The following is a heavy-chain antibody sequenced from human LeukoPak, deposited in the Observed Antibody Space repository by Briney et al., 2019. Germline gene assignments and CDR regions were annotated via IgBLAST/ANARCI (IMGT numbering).Heavy chain of an antibody. CDR1: EITLSSHA. CDR3: AKAGSGWYTDY. D-gene: IGHD6-19*01. V-gene: IGHV3-23*01. CDR2: ISGSGTNT. Sequence: GGSLRLSCAASEITLSSHAMSWVRHAPGKGLEWVSAISGSGTNTYYADSVKGRFTISRDNFKNTLYLQMNSLRAEDTAVYYCAKAGSGWYTDYWGQGTLVTVSS. J-gene: IGHJ4*02.